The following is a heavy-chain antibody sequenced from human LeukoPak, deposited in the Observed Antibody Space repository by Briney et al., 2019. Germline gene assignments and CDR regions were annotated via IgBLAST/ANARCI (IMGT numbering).Heavy chain of an antibody. CDR2: ISGSGGST. CDR1: GLRFSDAY. V-gene: IGHV3-11*04. J-gene: IGHJ4*02. D-gene: IGHD5-18*01. Sequence: GGPLRLSCAASGLRFSDAYMSWIRQTPGKGLEWVSAISGSGGSTYYADSVKGRFTISRDNAKNSLYLQMNSLRAEDTAVYYCARVSKTYSYGYLNDYWGQGTLVTVSS. CDR3: ARVSKTYSYGYLNDY.